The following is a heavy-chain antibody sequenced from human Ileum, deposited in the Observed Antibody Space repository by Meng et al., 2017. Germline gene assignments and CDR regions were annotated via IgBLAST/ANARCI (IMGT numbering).Heavy chain of an antibody. CDR2: IKGYGSEK. D-gene: IGHD5-18*01. CDR3: ATLDTAMVSSSDKFGL. Sequence: GESLKISCAASGFSFSAYWMSWVRQAPGKGLEWVAMIKGYGSEKHYVDSVKGRFTISRDNARNSLSLQMNSLRAEDTAVYYCATLDTAMVSSSDKFGLWGQGTPVTVSS. V-gene: IGHV3-7*01. CDR1: GFSFSAYW. J-gene: IGHJ4*02.